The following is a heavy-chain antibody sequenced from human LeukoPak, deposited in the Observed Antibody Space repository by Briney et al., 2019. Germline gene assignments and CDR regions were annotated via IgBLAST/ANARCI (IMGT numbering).Heavy chain of an antibody. CDR2: ISSSSSYI. CDR1: GFTFSSYS. CDR3: AASPSIAAAPVDY. J-gene: IGHJ4*02. V-gene: IGHV3-21*01. Sequence: PGGSLRLSCAASGFTFSSYSMNWVRQAPGKGLEWVSSISSSSSYIYYADSVKGRFTISRDNAKNSLYLQMNSLRAEDTAVYYCAASPSIAAAPVDYWGQGTLVTVSS. D-gene: IGHD6-13*01.